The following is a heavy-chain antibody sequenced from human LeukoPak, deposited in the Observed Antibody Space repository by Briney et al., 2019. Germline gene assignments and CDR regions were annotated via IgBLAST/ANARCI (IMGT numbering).Heavy chain of an antibody. D-gene: IGHD1-26*01. V-gene: IGHV3-53*01. J-gene: IGHJ6*04. CDR1: GFTVNTNY. CDR2: MHSVGTT. Sequence: PGGSLRLSCAASGFTVNTNYMSWVRQAPGEGLEWVSIMHSVGTTYYADSVKGRFTFSRDNSKNTLYLQMNNLRAEDTAVYYCARDGSSGRGYYYYYGMDVWGEGTTVTVSS. CDR3: ARDGSSGRGYYYYYGMDV.